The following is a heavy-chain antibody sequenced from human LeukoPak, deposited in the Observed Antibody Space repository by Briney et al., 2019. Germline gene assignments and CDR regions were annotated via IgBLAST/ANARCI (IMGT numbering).Heavy chain of an antibody. J-gene: IGHJ3*02. D-gene: IGHD1-1*01. CDR1: GGSMNNRDYY. V-gene: IGHV4-30-4*01. CDR2: IYYSGST. Sequence: SQTLSLTCTVSGGSMNNRDYYWSWIRQPPGKGLEWIGYIYYSGSTYYNPSLKSRVTISVDTSKNQFSLKLSSVTAADTAVYYCARELDRVVAFDIWGQGTMVTVSS. CDR3: ARELDRVVAFDI.